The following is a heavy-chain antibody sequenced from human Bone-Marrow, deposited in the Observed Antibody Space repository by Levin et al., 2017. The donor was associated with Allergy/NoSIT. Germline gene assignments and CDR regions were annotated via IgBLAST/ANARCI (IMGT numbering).Heavy chain of an antibody. V-gene: IGHV3-30-3*01. J-gene: IGHJ4*02. CDR3: ARIGFGFSFGSGYDY. CDR1: GFTFSDYS. CDR2: ISHDGSNI. D-gene: IGHD5-18*01. Sequence: GGSLRLSCTVSGFTFSDYSMNWVRQAPGKGLEWVAVISHDGSNIYHADSVKGRFTISRDNSKNMLYLQINSLKTEDTAAYYCARIGFGFSFGSGYDYWGQGTLVAVSS.